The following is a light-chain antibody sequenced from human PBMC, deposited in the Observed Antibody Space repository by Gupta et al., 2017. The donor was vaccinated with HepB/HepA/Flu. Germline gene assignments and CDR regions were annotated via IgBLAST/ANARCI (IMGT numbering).Light chain of an antibody. Sequence: EIVMTQSPATLSVSPGERATLSCRASQSVSSNLAWSQQKPVQAPRLLIYGASTRDTGIPARFSGTGSGKEFTLTMSRRQLEDFAVYYCTLYKKSPPITFDGWTKKKIK. CDR3: TLYKKSPPIT. CDR2: GAS. V-gene: IGKV3-15*01. J-gene: IGKJ4*01. CDR1: QSVSSN.